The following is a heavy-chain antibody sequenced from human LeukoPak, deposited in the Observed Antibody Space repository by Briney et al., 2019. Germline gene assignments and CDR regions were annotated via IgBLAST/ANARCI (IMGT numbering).Heavy chain of an antibody. V-gene: IGHV3-21*01. D-gene: IGHD7-27*01. CDR3: ARETTGEAFDI. CDR1: GLTFSSYS. CDR2: ISSRSSSM. Sequence: GGSLRLSCAASGLTFSSYSMNWVRQAPGKGLEWVSSISSRSSSMYYADSVKGRFTISRDNAKNSLYLQMNSLRAEDTAVYYCARETTGEAFDIWGQGTMVTVSS. J-gene: IGHJ3*02.